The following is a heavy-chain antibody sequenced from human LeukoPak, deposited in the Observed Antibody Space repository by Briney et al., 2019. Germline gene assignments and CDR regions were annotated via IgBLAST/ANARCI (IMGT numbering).Heavy chain of an antibody. CDR2: IYHSGST. CDR3: ARLLGSHINYFDP. Sequence: SETLSLTCTVSGYSISSGYYWGWIRQPPGKGLEWIGSIYHSGSTYHNPSLKSRVTMSVDTSKNQFSLKLSSVTAADTAVYYCARLLGSHINYFDPWGQGTLVTVSS. V-gene: IGHV4-38-2*02. CDR1: GYSISSGYY. J-gene: IGHJ5*02. D-gene: IGHD2-21*01.